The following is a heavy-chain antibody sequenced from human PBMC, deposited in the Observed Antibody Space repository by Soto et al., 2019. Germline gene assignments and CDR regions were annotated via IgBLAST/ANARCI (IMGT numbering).Heavy chain of an antibody. CDR1: GGSISSGGYY. CDR2: IYHSGST. CDR3: AREVSTAAASTGGEYYFDY. V-gene: IGHV4-31*03. J-gene: IGHJ4*02. D-gene: IGHD2-2*01. Sequence: QVQLQESGPGLVKPSQTLSLTCTVSGGSISSGGYYWSWIRQHPGKGLEWIGYIYHSGSTYYNPSLKSRVTLSVDTSKNQFSLKLSSVTAADTAVYYCAREVSTAAASTGGEYYFDYWGQGTLVTVSS.